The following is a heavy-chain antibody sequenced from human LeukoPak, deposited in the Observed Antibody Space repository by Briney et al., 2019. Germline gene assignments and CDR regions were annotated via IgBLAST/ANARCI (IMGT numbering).Heavy chain of an antibody. V-gene: IGHV3-30*18. CDR2: ISYDGSNK. CDR3: AKRMMGATYYFDY. J-gene: IGHJ4*02. Sequence: GGSLRLSCAASGFTFSSYGMHWVRQAPGKGLEWVAVISYDGSNKYYADSVKGRFTISRDNSKNTLYLQMNSLRAEDTAVYYCAKRMMGATYYFDYWGQGTLVTVSS. CDR1: GFTFSSYG. D-gene: IGHD1-26*01.